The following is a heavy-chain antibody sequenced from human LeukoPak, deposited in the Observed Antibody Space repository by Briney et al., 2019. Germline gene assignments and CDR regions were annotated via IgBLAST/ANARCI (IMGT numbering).Heavy chain of an antibody. J-gene: IGHJ4*02. D-gene: IGHD2-2*01. CDR2: IYHSGST. Sequence: SETLSLTCAVSGGSISSSNWWSWVRQPPGKGLEWIGEIYHSGSTNYNPSLKSRVTISVDKSKNQFSLNLNSVTAADTAVYYCARAGQGYCTSASCYLSLDYWGQGTLVTVSS. V-gene: IGHV4-4*02. CDR3: ARAGQGYCTSASCYLSLDY. CDR1: GGSISSSNW.